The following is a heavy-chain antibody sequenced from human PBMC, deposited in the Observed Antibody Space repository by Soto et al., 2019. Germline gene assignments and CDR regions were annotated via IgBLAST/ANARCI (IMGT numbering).Heavy chain of an antibody. J-gene: IGHJ5*02. CDR1: GFTFSSYS. CDR3: ARNAPYNWNHHKNNWFDP. Sequence: GGSLRLSCAASGFTFSSYSMNWVRQAPGKGLEWVSYISSSSSTIYYADSVKGRFTISRDNAKNSLYLQMNSLRAEDTAVYYCARNAPYNWNHHKNNWFDPWGQGTLVTVSS. D-gene: IGHD1-20*01. CDR2: ISSSSSTI. V-gene: IGHV3-48*01.